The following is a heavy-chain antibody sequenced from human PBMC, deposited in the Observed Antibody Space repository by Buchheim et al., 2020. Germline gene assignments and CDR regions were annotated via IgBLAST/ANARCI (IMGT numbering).Heavy chain of an antibody. CDR3: AKDDMIWSGYYPPYYYGMDV. J-gene: IGHJ6*02. Sequence: QVQLVESGGGVVQPGRSLRLSCAASGFTFSSYGMHWVRQAPGKGLEWVAVISYDGSNKYYADSVKGRFTISRDNSKNTLYLQMNNLRAEDTAVYYCAKDDMIWSGYYPPYYYGMDVWGQGTT. CDR2: ISYDGSNK. V-gene: IGHV3-30*18. D-gene: IGHD3-3*01. CDR1: GFTFSSYG.